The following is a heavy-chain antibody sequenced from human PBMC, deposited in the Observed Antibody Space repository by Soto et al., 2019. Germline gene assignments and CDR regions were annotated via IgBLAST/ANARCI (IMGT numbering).Heavy chain of an antibody. CDR2: LDNDGTNT. Sequence: VGSLRLSCAASGFTFSTYWMHWVRQAPGKGLVWVSRLDNDGTNTRYADSVKGRFTVSRDNGKNTVYLQMDSLRAEDTAVYYCARDGGTYFDYWGQGTLVTVSS. V-gene: IGHV3-74*01. D-gene: IGHD3-16*01. J-gene: IGHJ4*02. CDR1: GFTFSTYW. CDR3: ARDGGTYFDY.